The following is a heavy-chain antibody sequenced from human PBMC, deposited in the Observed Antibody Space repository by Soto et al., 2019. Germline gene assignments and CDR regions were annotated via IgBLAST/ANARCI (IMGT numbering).Heavy chain of an antibody. V-gene: IGHV3-23*01. CDR2: ISGSGGST. CDR3: AKGSRAYSSGWSYGDY. Sequence: SGGSLRLSCAASGFTFSSYAMSWVRQAPGKGLEWVSAISGSGGSTYYADSVKGRFTISRDNSKNTLYLQMNSLRAEDTAVYYCAKGSRAYSSGWSYGDYWGQGTLVTVSS. D-gene: IGHD6-19*01. J-gene: IGHJ4*02. CDR1: GFTFSSYA.